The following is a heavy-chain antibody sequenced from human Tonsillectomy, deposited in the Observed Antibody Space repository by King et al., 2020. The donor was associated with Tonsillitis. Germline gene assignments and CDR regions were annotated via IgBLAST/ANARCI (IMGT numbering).Heavy chain of an antibody. CDR2: IYSGGSST. CDR3: AKDWPAYCGGDCYSHGFDY. Sequence: DVQLVESGGGLVQPGGSLRLSCAASGFTFSSYAMSWVRQAPGKGLEWVSVIYSGGSSTYYADSVKGRFTISRDNSKNTLYLQMNRLRAEDTAVYYCAKDWPAYCGGDCYSHGFDYWGQGTLVTVSS. V-gene: IGHV3-23*03. CDR1: GFTFSSYA. J-gene: IGHJ4*02. D-gene: IGHD2-21*02.